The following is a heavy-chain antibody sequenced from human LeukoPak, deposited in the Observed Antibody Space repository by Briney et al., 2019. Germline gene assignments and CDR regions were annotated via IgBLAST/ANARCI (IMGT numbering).Heavy chain of an antibody. CDR3: ARLWFGELLIGGAFDI. Sequence: ASVKVSCKASGYTFTSYYMHWVRQAPGQGLEWMGIINSNGGSTNYAQKFQGRVTMTRDMSTSTVYMDLSSLRSDDTAMYYCARLWFGELLIGGAFDIWGQGTMVTVSS. V-gene: IGHV1-46*01. D-gene: IGHD3-10*01. CDR2: INSNGGST. J-gene: IGHJ3*02. CDR1: GYTFTSYY.